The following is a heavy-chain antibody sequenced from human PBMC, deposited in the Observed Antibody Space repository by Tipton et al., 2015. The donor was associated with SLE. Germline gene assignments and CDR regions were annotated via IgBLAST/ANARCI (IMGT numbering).Heavy chain of an antibody. D-gene: IGHD3-9*01. Sequence: TLSLTCTVSGASISSDSYYWSWIRQPAGKGLEWIGRIYTSGNTNYSPSLKSRVTISVDTSKNQFSLKLSSVTAADTAVYYCARHAPSRYFDWLPDAIDIWGQGTMVTVSS. CDR3: ARHAPSRYFDWLPDAIDI. J-gene: IGHJ3*02. CDR2: IYTSGNT. CDR1: GASISSDSYY. V-gene: IGHV4-61*02.